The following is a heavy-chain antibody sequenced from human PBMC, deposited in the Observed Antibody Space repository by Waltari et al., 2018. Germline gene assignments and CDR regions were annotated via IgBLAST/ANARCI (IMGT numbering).Heavy chain of an antibody. CDR2: IYYSGSP. CDR3: AREGYCSGGSCEYYYYYGMDV. Sequence: QVQLQESGPGLVKPSETLSLTCTVSGGSISSYYWRWIRQPPGKGLEWIGYIYYSGSPNYNPSLKSRVTISVDTSKNQFSLKLSSVTAADTAVYYGAREGYCSGGSCEYYYYYGMDVWGQGTTVTVSS. V-gene: IGHV4-59*01. D-gene: IGHD2-15*01. J-gene: IGHJ6*02. CDR1: GGSISSYY.